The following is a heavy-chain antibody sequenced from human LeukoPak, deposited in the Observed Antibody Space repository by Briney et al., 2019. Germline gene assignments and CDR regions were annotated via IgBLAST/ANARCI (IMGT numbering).Heavy chain of an antibody. J-gene: IGHJ6*03. CDR1: GFTFSSYS. D-gene: IGHD2-15*01. V-gene: IGHV3-21*01. CDR2: ISSSSSYI. Sequence: GGSLRLSCAASGFTFSSYSMNWVRQAPGKGLEWVSSISSSSSYIYYADSVKGRFTISRDNAKNSLYLQMNSLRAEDTAVYYCARGPTLGPSLAEYYYYMDVWGKGTTVTVSS. CDR3: ARGPTLGPSLAEYYYYMDV.